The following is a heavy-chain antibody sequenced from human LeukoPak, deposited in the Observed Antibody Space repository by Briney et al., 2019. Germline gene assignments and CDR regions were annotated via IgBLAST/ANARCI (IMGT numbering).Heavy chain of an antibody. CDR2: IKQDGSEK. J-gene: IGHJ4*02. D-gene: IGHD3-22*01. CDR3: AKAYDSSGLNYFDY. V-gene: IGHV3-7*03. CDR1: GFTFSSYW. Sequence: GGSLRLSCAASGFTFSSYWMSWVRQAPGKGLEWVANIKQDGSEKYYVDSVKGRFTISRDNAKNSLYLQMNSLRAEDTAVYYCAKAYDSSGLNYFDYWGQGTLVTVSS.